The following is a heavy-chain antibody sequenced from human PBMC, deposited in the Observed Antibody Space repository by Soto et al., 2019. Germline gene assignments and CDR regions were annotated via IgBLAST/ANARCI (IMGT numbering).Heavy chain of an antibody. Sequence: GGSLRLSCAASGFTFSSYAMSWVRQAPGKGLEWVSAISGSGGSTYYADSVKGRFTISRDNSKNTLYLQMNSLRAEDTAVYYCAKREYSSSLTRWFDPWGQGTLVTVSS. J-gene: IGHJ5*02. V-gene: IGHV3-23*01. D-gene: IGHD6-13*01. CDR2: ISGSGGST. CDR3: AKREYSSSLTRWFDP. CDR1: GFTFSSYA.